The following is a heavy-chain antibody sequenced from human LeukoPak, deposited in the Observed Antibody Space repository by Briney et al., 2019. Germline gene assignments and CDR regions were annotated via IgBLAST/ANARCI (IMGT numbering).Heavy chain of an antibody. V-gene: IGHV3-21*01. Sequence: PGGSLRLSCAASGFTFSSYAMNWVRQAPGKGLEWVSSISDSSTYIYYADSVKGRFTISRDNAKNSLYLQFNSLRAEDTAVYYCVTVGYCSSTSCYTDFDYWGQGTLVTVSS. D-gene: IGHD2-2*02. CDR3: VTVGYCSSTSCYTDFDY. CDR2: ISDSSTYI. CDR1: GFTFSSYA. J-gene: IGHJ4*02.